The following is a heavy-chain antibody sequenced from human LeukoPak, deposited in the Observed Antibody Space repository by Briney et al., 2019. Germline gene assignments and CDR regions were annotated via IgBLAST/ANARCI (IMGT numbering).Heavy chain of an antibody. Sequence: GGSLRLSCAASGFSFSSYWMNWVRQAPGKGLVWVAHINTDGRTTTYADSVKGRFTVARDNSKNTLYLQMNSLRAEDTAVYYCASRVLRYFDWLLQDDAFDIWGQGTMVTVSS. V-gene: IGHV3-74*01. J-gene: IGHJ3*02. CDR2: INTDGRTT. CDR1: GFSFSSYW. D-gene: IGHD3-9*01. CDR3: ASRVLRYFDWLLQDDAFDI.